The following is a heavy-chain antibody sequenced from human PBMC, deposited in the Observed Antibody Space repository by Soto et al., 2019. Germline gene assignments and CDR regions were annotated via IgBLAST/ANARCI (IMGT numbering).Heavy chain of an antibody. CDR1: GGSISSYY. D-gene: IGHD4-17*01. CDR3: ASCYGGTLDS. V-gene: IGHV4-59*08. Sequence: QVQLQESGPGLVKPSETLSLTCTVSGGSISSYYWCWIRQPPGKGLEWIGYFYYSGSTNYNPSLNRRVTIPVNTSKNQFTLKLSSVTASDTAVYYSASCYGGTLDSWGQGTLVTVSS. CDR2: FYYSGST. J-gene: IGHJ4*02.